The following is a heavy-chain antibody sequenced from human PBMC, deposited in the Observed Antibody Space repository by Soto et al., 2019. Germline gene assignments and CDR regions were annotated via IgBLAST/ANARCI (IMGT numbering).Heavy chain of an antibody. V-gene: IGHV6-1*01. CDR2: TYYRSKWYN. Sequence: SQTLSLTCAISVDSVSSNSAAWNWIRQSPSRGLEWLGRTYYRSKWYNDYAVSVKSRITTNPDTSKNQFSLQLNSVTPEDTAVYYCAGTTDFGLSQFDPCGQGNLVTVSS. J-gene: IGHJ5*02. CDR1: VDSVSSNSAA. CDR3: AGTTDFGLSQFDP. D-gene: IGHD1-7*01.